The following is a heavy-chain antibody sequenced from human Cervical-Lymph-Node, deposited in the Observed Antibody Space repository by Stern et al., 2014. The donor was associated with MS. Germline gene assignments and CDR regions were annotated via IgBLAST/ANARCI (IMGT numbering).Heavy chain of an antibody. CDR1: GYTFTSYY. CDR3: ARVMGQMATSMYYFDY. J-gene: IGHJ4*02. D-gene: IGHD5-24*01. V-gene: IGHV1-46*01. CDR2: INPSGGST. Sequence: QVQLVQSGAEVKKPGASVKVSCKASGYTFTSYYMHWVRQAPGQGLEWMGIINPSGGSTSYAQKFQGRVTMTRDTSTSTVYMELSSLRSEDTAVYYCARVMGQMATSMYYFDYWGQGTLVTVSS.